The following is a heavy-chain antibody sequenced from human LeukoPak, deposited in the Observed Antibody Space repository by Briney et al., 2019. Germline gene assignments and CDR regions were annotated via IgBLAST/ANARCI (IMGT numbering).Heavy chain of an antibody. V-gene: IGHV3-23*01. CDR3: AKDQPGYISNWSTFDY. CDR2: IINSGSST. Sequence: GGSLRLSCAASGFTFKTYAMSWVRQAPGKGLEWVSSIINSGSSTYYADSVKGRFTISRDNTKNTLYLQMLSLRAEDTAVYYCAKDQPGYISNWSTFDYWGQGILVTVSS. D-gene: IGHD6-13*01. J-gene: IGHJ4*02. CDR1: GFTFKTYA.